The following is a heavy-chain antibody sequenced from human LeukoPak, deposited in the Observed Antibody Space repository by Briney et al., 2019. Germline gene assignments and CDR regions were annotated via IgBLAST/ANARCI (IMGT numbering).Heavy chain of an antibody. CDR3: ARGGIAAADPFDC. V-gene: IGHV4-59*01. D-gene: IGHD6-13*01. CDR2: IYYTGST. Sequence: SETLSLTCIVSGDSISSYYWTWIRQPPGKGLEWIGYIYYTGSTNYNPSLKSRVTISVDTSKNQFSLRLSSVTAADTAVYYCARGGIAAADPFDCWGQGTLVTVSS. CDR1: GDSISSYY. J-gene: IGHJ4*02.